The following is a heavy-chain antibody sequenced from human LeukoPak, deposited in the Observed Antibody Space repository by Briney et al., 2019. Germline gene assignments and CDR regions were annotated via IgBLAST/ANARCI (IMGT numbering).Heavy chain of an antibody. J-gene: IGHJ4*02. CDR1: GGSISSGGYH. V-gene: IGHV4-31*03. Sequence: PSETLSLTRTVSGGSISSGGYHWSWIRQHPGKGLEWIGYIYYSGSTYYNPSLKSRVTISVDTSKNQFSLKLSSVTAADTAVYYCARARSSWYPYFDYWGQGTLVTVSS. D-gene: IGHD6-13*01. CDR3: ARARSSWYPYFDY. CDR2: IYYSGST.